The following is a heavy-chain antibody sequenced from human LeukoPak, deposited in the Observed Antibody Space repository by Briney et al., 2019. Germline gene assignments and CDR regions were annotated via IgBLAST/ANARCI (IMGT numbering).Heavy chain of an antibody. CDR1: GYTFINYD. CDR3: ARGQGRQADY. Sequence: GASVKVSCKASGYTFINYDINWVRQATGQGLEWMGWMNPNSGNTGYAQKFQGRVTITRNTSISTAYMELSSLRSEDTAVYYCARGQGRQADYWGQGTLVTVSS. V-gene: IGHV1-8*03. CDR2: MNPNSGNT. J-gene: IGHJ4*02.